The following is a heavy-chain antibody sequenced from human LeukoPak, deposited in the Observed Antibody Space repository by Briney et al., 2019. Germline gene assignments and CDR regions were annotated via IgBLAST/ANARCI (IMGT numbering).Heavy chain of an antibody. CDR2: ISGSGGST. J-gene: IGHJ5*02. Sequence: GGSLKLSCAASGFTISSYAMSWVRQPPGKGLEWVSAISGSGGSTYYADSVKGRFTISRNNSKNTLYLQMNSLRAEDTAVYYCAKPQAVARNWFDPWGQGTLVTVSS. CDR1: GFTISSYA. D-gene: IGHD6-19*01. V-gene: IGHV3-23*01. CDR3: AKPQAVARNWFDP.